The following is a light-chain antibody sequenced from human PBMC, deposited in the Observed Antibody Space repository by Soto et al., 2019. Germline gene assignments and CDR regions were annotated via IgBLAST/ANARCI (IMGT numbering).Light chain of an antibody. CDR1: ESIGNY. CDR2: DAS. CDR3: QWRSDWPPRLT. V-gene: IGKV3-11*01. J-gene: IGKJ4*01. Sequence: EVVLTQSPATLSLSPGERATLSCRASESIGNYLAWYQQKLGQAPKLLIYDASHRAIGIPGRFSGDGSGTDFTPTIRSLEPEEFAVYYCQWRSDWPPRLTFGGGTKVEIK.